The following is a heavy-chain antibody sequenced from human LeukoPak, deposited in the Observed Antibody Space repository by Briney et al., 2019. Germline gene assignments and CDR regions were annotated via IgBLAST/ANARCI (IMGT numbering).Heavy chain of an antibody. CDR3: ARTSARGAQFDY. Sequence: SETLSLTCSVSGGSISSYYWSWIRQPAGKGLEWIGRICSSGSTNYNPSLKTRVTMSLDTSKNQFSLNLTTVTAADTAAYYCARTSARGAQFDYWDQGTLVTVSS. J-gene: IGHJ4*02. CDR1: GGSISSYY. V-gene: IGHV4-4*07. D-gene: IGHD3-10*01. CDR2: ICSSGST.